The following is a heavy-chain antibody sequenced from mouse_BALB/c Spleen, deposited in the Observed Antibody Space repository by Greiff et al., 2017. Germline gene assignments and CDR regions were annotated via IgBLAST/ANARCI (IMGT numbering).Heavy chain of an antibody. Sequence: VQLQQSGPGLVKPSQSLSLTCSVTGYSITSGYYWNWIRQFPGNKLEWMGYISYDGSNNYNPSLKNRISITRDTSKNQFFLKLNSVTTEDTATYYCARSLYYYGSSWDHFDYWGQGTTLTVSS. J-gene: IGHJ2*01. D-gene: IGHD1-1*01. CDR1: GYSITSGYY. V-gene: IGHV3-6*02. CDR2: ISYDGSN. CDR3: ARSLYYYGSSWDHFDY.